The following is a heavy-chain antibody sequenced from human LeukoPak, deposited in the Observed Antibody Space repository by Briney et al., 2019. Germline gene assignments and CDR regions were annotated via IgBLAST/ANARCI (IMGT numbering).Heavy chain of an antibody. Sequence: GGSLRLSCAASGFTFSSYAMSWVRQAPGKGLEWVSAISSSGGSTYYADSVKGRFTISRDNSKNTLYLQMNSLRAEDTAVYYCAEDPRATNFDNWGQGTLVTVSS. CDR1: GFTFSSYA. V-gene: IGHV3-23*01. J-gene: IGHJ4*02. CDR2: ISSSGGST. CDR3: AEDPRATNFDN. D-gene: IGHD1-26*01.